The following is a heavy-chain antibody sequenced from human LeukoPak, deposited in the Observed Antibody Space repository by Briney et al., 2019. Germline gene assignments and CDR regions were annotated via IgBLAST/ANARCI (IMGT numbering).Heavy chain of an antibody. D-gene: IGHD4-17*01. CDR2: ISYTGST. CDR1: DASFSSHY. CDR3: ARDPTTVTKGFDI. V-gene: IGHV4-59*11. J-gene: IGHJ3*02. Sequence: SETLSLTCIVSDASFSSHYWTWLRQPPGKELEWIGYISYTGSTNYNPSLKSRVTISVDTSKNQFSLKLSSLTDADTAVYYCARDPTTVTKGFDISGQGKMVTVST.